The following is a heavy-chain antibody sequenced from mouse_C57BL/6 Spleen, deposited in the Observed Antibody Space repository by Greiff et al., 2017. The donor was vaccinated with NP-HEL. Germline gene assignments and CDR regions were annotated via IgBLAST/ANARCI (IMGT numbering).Heavy chain of an antibody. V-gene: IGHV14-4*01. CDR3: TTYEDYDERGYFGY. Sequence: EVQLQQSGAELVRPGASVKLSCTASGFNIKDDYMHWVKQRPEQGLEWIGWIDPENGDTEYASKFQGKATITADTSSNTAYLQLSSLTSEDTAVYYCTTYEDYDERGYFGYWGQGTTLTVSS. D-gene: IGHD2-4*01. J-gene: IGHJ2*01. CDR1: GFNIKDDY. CDR2: IDPENGDT.